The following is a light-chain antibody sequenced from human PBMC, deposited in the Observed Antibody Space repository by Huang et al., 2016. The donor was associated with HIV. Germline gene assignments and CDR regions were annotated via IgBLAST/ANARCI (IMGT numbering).Light chain of an antibody. CDR2: NAS. J-gene: IGKJ1*01. CDR3: QQYNSYWT. Sequence: DIQMTQSPSTLSASVGDRVTITCRASQSISSWLAGYQQKPGKAPKLLIYNASSLESGVPSRFSGSGYGTEFTLTISSLQPYEFATYYCQQYNSYWTFGQGTKVEIK. V-gene: IGKV1-5*03. CDR1: QSISSW.